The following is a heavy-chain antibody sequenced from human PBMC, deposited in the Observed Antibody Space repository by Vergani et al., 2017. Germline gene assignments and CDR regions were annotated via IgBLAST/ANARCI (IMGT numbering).Heavy chain of an antibody. CDR2: IYNRGTT. D-gene: IGHD2-2*01. Sequence: QVQLQESGPGLVKPSQTLSLTCTVSGASINSGDFYWSWIRQAPGKGLEWIGYIYNRGTTDYNPSLKSRVTVSVDTSKNQFSLKLSSVTAADSAVYFCARDSPHCSATSCYLYAFDPWGPGTLVTVSS. J-gene: IGHJ5*02. CDR1: GASINSGDFY. CDR3: ARDSPHCSATSCYLYAFDP. V-gene: IGHV4-30-4*01.